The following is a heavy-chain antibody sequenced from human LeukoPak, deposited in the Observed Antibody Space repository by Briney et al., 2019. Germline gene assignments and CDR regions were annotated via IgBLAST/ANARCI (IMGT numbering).Heavy chain of an antibody. Sequence: SETLSLTCSVSGGSVISGDYYWSWIRQPPGKVLEWIGYIYYSGSTYYNPSLKSRVTISVDTSKNQFSLKLSSVTAADTAVYYCARLGYYGSGSAFDPWGQGTLVTVSS. CDR2: IYYSGST. J-gene: IGHJ5*02. V-gene: IGHV4-30-4*02. CDR3: ARLGYYGSGSAFDP. D-gene: IGHD3-10*01. CDR1: GGSVISGDYY.